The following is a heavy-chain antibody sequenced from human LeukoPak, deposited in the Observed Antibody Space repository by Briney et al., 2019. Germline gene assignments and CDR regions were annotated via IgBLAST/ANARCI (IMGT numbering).Heavy chain of an antibody. V-gene: IGHV4-34*01. J-gene: IGHJ4*02. D-gene: IGHD6-19*01. CDR3: VRAPRSGWFHFDY. CDR2: INHSGST. CDR1: GGSFSGYY. Sequence: PSETLSLTCAVYGGSFSGYYWSWIRQPPGKGLEWIGEINHSGSTNYNPSLKSRVTISVDTSKNQFSLKLSSVTAADTAVYYCVRAPRSGWFHFDYWGQGTLVTVSS.